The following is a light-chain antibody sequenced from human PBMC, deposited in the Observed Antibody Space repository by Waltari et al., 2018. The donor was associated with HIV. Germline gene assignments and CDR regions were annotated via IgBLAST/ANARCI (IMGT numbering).Light chain of an antibody. Sequence: QSVLTQPPSASRTPGQRVLMSCSGNKSNVGNNFVSWFQQVPGGAPKLVIYRNDGRPSGVPDRFSVAKSGSSSALAISGLQSDDEADYFCASWDDNLGHWVFGVGTKLTV. V-gene: IGLV1-44*01. CDR3: ASWDDNLGHWV. J-gene: IGLJ3*02. CDR1: KSNVGNNF. CDR2: RND.